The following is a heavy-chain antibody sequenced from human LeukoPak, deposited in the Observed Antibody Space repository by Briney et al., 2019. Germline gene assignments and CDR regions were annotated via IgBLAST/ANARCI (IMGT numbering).Heavy chain of an antibody. D-gene: IGHD3-10*01. V-gene: IGHV4-59*01. CDR1: GGSISSYY. CDR3: ARSYYGSGRYGPQFDY. J-gene: IGHJ4*02. Sequence: SETLSLTCTASGGSISSYYWSWIRQSPGKGLDWIGYIYYSGSTKYNPSLKSRVTISVDTSKNQFSLKLSSVTAADTAVYYCARSYYGSGRYGPQFDYWGQGTLVTVSS. CDR2: IYYSGST.